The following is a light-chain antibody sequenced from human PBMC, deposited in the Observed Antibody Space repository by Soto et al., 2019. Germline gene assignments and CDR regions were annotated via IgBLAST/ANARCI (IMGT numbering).Light chain of an antibody. CDR3: QQSYRLPLT. CDR2: SAS. CDR1: QRISAF. V-gene: IGKV1-39*01. J-gene: IGKJ4*01. Sequence: DLPMTQSPSSVSAFVGESVTITCHASQRISAFLNWYHQKPGKAPKLIIYSASYLQSGVPSNFSGSGSGTDFTLSIVTLQPEDSGTYYCQQSYRLPLTFGGGTKVEI.